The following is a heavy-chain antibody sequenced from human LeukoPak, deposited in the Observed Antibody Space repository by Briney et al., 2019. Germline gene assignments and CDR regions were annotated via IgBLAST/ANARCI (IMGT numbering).Heavy chain of an antibody. CDR3: ARDLRYSSGWYNVDY. J-gene: IGHJ4*02. CDR2: ISAYNGNT. D-gene: IGHD6-19*01. CDR1: GYTFTSYG. Sequence: ASVKVSCKASGYTFTSYGISWVRQAPGQGLEWMGWISAYNGNTNYAQKPQGRVTMTTDTSTSTAYMELRSLRSDDTAVYYCARDLRYSSGWYNVDYWGQGTLVTVSS. V-gene: IGHV1-18*01.